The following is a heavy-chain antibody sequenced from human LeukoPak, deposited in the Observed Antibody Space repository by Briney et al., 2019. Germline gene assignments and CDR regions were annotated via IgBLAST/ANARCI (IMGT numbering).Heavy chain of an antibody. CDR1: GYTFTTYS. Sequence: ASVKLSCTASGYTFTTYSLAWVRQAPGQSLEWMGRISVNNGGTNYAQSFQDRVTLTRDTSTNTAYLELRSLRSDDTAIIYCATATQPRGYFLHWGQGTLVTVSS. CDR3: ATATQPRGYFLH. V-gene: IGHV1-18*01. D-gene: IGHD2-2*01. J-gene: IGHJ1*01. CDR2: ISVNNGGT.